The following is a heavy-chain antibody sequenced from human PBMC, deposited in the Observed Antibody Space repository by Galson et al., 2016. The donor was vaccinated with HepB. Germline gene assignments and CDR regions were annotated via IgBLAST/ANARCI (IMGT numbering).Heavy chain of an antibody. J-gene: IGHJ4*02. CDR3: ARDLWWGGYKNEGIGY. Sequence: SLRLSCAASGFAFSYYWMNWVRQAPGKGLEWVANIKQDGSEKYYVDSVKGRFTISRDNAKNSLYLQMKSLRAEDTAVYYCARDLWWGGYKNEGIGYWGQGTLVTVSS. V-gene: IGHV3-7*04. D-gene: IGHD5-24*01. CDR1: GFAFSYYW. CDR2: IKQDGSEK.